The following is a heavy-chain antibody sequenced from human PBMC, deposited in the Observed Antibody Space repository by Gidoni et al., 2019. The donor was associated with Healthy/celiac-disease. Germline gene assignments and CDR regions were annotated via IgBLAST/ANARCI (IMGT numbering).Heavy chain of an antibody. V-gene: IGHV3-30*18. J-gene: IGHJ4*02. D-gene: IGHD6-19*01. CDR1: GFTFSSYG. Sequence: QVQLLASGGGVVQAGRSPSFPCAASGFTFSSYGMPWVRPAPGKGLEWVAVISYDGSNKYYADSVKGRFTISRDNSKNTLYLQMNSLRAEDTAVYYCAKDKAVAAYYWGQGTLVTVSS. CDR3: AKDKAVAAYY. CDR2: ISYDGSNK.